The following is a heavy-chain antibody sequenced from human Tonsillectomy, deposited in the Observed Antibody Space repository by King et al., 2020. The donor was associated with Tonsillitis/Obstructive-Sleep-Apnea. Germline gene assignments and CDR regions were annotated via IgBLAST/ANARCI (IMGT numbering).Heavy chain of an antibody. CDR3: ARDSGSGSRTTDYMDV. J-gene: IGHJ6*03. CDR2: ISYDGSKT. CDR1: GFTFSTYA. D-gene: IGHD3-10*01. Sequence: VQLVESGRGVVQPGRSLGLSCAASGFTFSTYAIHWVRQAPGKGLEWVAIISYDGSKTYFADSVKGRFTLSRDNSKNTLYLQMNSLRAEDTAVYYCARDSGSGSRTTDYMDVWGKGTTVTVSS. V-gene: IGHV3-30*04.